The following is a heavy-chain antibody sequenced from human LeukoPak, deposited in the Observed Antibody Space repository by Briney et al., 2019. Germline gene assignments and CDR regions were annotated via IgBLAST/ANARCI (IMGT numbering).Heavy chain of an antibody. CDR3: ARGSSSGIVDALDI. J-gene: IGHJ3*02. V-gene: IGHV4-59*01. CDR2: IYYSGST. Sequence: PSETLSLTCTVSGGSISSYYWSWIRQPPGKGLEWIGYIYYSGSTNYNPSLKSRVTISVDTSKNQFSLKLSSVTAADTAVYYCARGSSSGIVDALDIWGQGTMVTVSS. D-gene: IGHD3-22*01. CDR1: GGSISSYY.